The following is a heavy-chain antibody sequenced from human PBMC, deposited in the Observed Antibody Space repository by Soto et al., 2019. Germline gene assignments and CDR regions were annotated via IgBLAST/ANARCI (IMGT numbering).Heavy chain of an antibody. CDR1: GFTFSTYG. CDR3: TTELNDMQAFDI. Sequence: LRLSCVASGFTFSTYGMHWVRQAPGKGLEWVAMTWNDGSHKYYADPVKDRFTISRDNFKNTLYLQINSLRDEDSAVYYCTTELNDMQAFDIWGQGTMVTVSS. V-gene: IGHV3-33*01. CDR2: TWNDGSHK. D-gene: IGHD1-1*01. J-gene: IGHJ3*02.